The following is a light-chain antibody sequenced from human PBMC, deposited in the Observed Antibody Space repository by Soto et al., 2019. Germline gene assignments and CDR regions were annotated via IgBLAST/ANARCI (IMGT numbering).Light chain of an antibody. J-gene: IGKJ4*01. CDR3: QQYNDWLT. CDR2: GAS. CDR1: QSVSSN. V-gene: IGKV3-15*01. Sequence: EIVMTQSPDPLSVSPGARATLSCRASQSVSSNLAWYQQKPGQAPRLLIYGASTRATGIPARFSGSGSGTESTLTISSLQSEDFAVYYCQQYNDWLTFGGGTKVEIK.